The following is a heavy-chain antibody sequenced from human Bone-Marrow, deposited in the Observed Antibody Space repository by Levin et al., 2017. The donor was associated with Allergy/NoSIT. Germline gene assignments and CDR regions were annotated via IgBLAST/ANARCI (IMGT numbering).Heavy chain of an antibody. V-gene: IGHV3-53*01. CDR3: ARALRRGAFDI. J-gene: IGHJ3*02. Sequence: GESLKISCAASEFTVSSIFMTWVRQAPGKGLEWVSVIYSGGSTYYADSVKGRFTISRDNSKNTLYLQMNSLRAEDTAVYYCARALRRGAFDIWGQGTMVTVSS. CDR1: EFTVSSIF. CDR2: IYSGGST.